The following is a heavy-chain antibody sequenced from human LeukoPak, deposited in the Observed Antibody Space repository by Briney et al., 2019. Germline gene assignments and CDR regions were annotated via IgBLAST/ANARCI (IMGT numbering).Heavy chain of an antibody. V-gene: IGHV4-39*01. CDR3: ARLSWFGELLSSYFDY. CDR1: GGSISSSSYY. CDR2: IYYSGSS. D-gene: IGHD3-10*01. Sequence: SETLTLTCTVSGGSISSSSYYWGWIRQPPGKGLEWIGSIYYSGSSYYNPSLKSRVTISVDTSKNQFSLKLSSVTAADTAVYYCARLSWFGELLSSYFDYWGQGTLVTVSS. J-gene: IGHJ4*02.